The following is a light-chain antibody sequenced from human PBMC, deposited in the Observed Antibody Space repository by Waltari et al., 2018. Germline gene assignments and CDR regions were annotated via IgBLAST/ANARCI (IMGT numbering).Light chain of an antibody. CDR1: QDIYNS. Sequence: DIQMTQSPSSLSASVGDRVTITCQANQDIYNSLNWYQQKPGKAPNLLIDGASNVEPGVPSRFSGSGSGTHFTFTISSLQPDDFATYYCQQYDTPLSFGGGTKVAIK. CDR3: QQYDTPLS. J-gene: IGKJ4*01. CDR2: GAS. V-gene: IGKV1-33*01.